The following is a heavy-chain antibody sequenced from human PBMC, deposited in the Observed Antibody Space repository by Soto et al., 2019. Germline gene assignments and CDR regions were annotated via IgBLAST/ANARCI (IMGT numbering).Heavy chain of an antibody. Sequence: QITLKESGPTLVKPTQTLTLTCTFSGFSLSTSGVGVGWIRQSPGKALEWLAVIYWDDDKRYSPSLKSRLSITTDTSKNQGVLTMTNMDPVDTATYYCAHKGPEDWPLDYWGQGTLVTVSS. CDR2: IYWDDDK. V-gene: IGHV2-5*02. CDR1: GFSLSTSGVG. CDR3: AHKGPEDWPLDY. D-gene: IGHD3-9*01. J-gene: IGHJ4*02.